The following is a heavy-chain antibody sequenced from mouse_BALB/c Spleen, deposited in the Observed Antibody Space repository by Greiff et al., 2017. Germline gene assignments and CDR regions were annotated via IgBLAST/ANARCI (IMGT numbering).Heavy chain of an antibody. Sequence: VKLQQSGAELVRPGASVTLSCKASGYTFTDYEMHWVKQTPVHGLEWIGAIDPETGGTAYNQKFKGKATLTADKSSSTAYMELRSLTSEDSAVYYCTREAYGNLFAYWGQGTLVTVSA. D-gene: IGHD2-10*02. CDR3: TREAYGNLFAY. J-gene: IGHJ3*01. V-gene: IGHV1-15*01. CDR1: GYTFTDYE. CDR2: IDPETGGT.